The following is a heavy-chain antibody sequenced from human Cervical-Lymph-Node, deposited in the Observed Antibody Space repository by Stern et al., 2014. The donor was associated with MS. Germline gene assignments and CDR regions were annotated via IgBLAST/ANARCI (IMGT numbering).Heavy chain of an antibody. D-gene: IGHD4-17*01. Sequence: QVQLVQSGAEMKKTGSSVRVSCKASGYSFTYRYLHWVRQAPGQALEWMGWITPYNGNTKYAQKFQDRVTISRDMSMSTTYMELRSLRSDDTAVYYCVRSALYDDSGASNMDVWGQGTTVTVSS. CDR3: VRSALYDDSGASNMDV. J-gene: IGHJ6*02. V-gene: IGHV1-45*02. CDR1: GYSFTYRY. CDR2: ITPYNGNT.